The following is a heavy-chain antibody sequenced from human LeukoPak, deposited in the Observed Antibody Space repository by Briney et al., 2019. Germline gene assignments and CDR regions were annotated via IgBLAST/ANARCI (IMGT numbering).Heavy chain of an antibody. D-gene: IGHD3-16*01. Sequence: PGRSLRLSCTASGFXFGDYAMSWVRQAPGKGLEWVGFIRSKAYGGTTEYAASVKGRFTISRDDSKSIAYLQMNSLKTEDAAIYYCTFGSYYYYAMDVWGQGTTVTVSS. J-gene: IGHJ6*02. CDR2: IRSKAYGGTT. V-gene: IGHV3-49*04. CDR1: GFXFGDYA. CDR3: TFGSYYYYAMDV.